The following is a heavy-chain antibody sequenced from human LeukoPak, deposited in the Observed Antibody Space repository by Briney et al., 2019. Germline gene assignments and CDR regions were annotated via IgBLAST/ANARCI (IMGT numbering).Heavy chain of an antibody. CDR3: ARVSVEEYYFDY. V-gene: IGHV3-30*04. J-gene: IGHJ4*02. CDR2: ISHDGRTK. D-gene: IGHD2/OR15-2a*01. CDR1: GFNFDNFA. Sequence: PGKSLTLSCVVSGFNFDNFAMHWVRQPLGKGLEWVAVISHDGRTKYYADSMKGRITISRDNAKNSLYLQMNSLRAEDTAVYYCARVSVEEYYFDYWGQGTLVTVSS.